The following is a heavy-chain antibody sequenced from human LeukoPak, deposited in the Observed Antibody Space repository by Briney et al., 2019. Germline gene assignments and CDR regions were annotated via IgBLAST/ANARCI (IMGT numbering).Heavy chain of an antibody. D-gene: IGHD6-6*01. CDR1: GFTFSNYW. CDR2: IKQDGSEK. Sequence: PGGSLRLSCTASGFTFSNYWMSWVRQAPGKGLEWVANIKQDGSEKNYVDSVKGRFTISRDNAKNSLYLQMNSLRAEDTAVYYCARVEYGFGIWGQGTMVTVSS. J-gene: IGHJ3*02. CDR3: ARVEYGFGI. V-gene: IGHV3-7*01.